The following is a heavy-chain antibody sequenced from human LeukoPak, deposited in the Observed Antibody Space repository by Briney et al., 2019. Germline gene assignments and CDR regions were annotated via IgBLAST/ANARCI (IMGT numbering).Heavy chain of an antibody. CDR2: IYTSGST. J-gene: IGHJ6*03. D-gene: IGHD1-26*01. CDR1: GGSISSYY. V-gene: IGHV4-4*07. CDR3: AGHRGATRGYYYYMDV. Sequence: ETLSLTCTVSGGSISSYYWSWIRQPAGKGLEWIGRIYTSGSTNYNPSLKSRVTMSVDTSKNQFSLKLSSVTAADTAVYYCAGHRGATRGYYYYMDVWGKGTTVTVSS.